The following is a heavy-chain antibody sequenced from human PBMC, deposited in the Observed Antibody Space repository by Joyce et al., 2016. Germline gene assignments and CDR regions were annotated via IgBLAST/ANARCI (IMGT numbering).Heavy chain of an antibody. V-gene: IGHV3-21*01. CDR1: GFNCSNYT. CDR2: ISIRSNYI. Sequence: EVQLVESGGGLVKPGGSLRLSCAASGFNCSNYTMNWVRQAPGKGLEWVSSISIRSNYIYYADSVKGRFTISRDNAKNSLYLQMNSLRAEDTALYYCARDLVDTAMVTFVDPWGQGTLVTVSS. CDR3: ARDLVDTAMVTFVDP. D-gene: IGHD5-18*01. J-gene: IGHJ5*02.